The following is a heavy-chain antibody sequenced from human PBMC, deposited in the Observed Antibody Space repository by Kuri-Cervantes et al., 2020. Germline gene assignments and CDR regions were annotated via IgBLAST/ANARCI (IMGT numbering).Heavy chain of an antibody. D-gene: IGHD1-26*01. J-gene: IGHJ5*02. CDR2: IIPIFGTA. CDR3: ARGGSFPA. Sequence: SVKVSCKASGYTFTSYGISWVLQAPGQGLEWMGGIIPIFGTANYAQKFQGSVTITADESTSTAYMELSSLRSEDTAVYYCARGGSFPAWGQGTLVTVSS. V-gene: IGHV1-69*13. CDR1: GYTFTSYG.